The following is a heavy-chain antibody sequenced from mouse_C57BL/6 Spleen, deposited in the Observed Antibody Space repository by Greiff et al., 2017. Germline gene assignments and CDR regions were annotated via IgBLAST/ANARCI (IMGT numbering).Heavy chain of an antibody. J-gene: IGHJ4*01. CDR1: GYTFTDYY. Sequence: VQLQQSGPVLVKPGASVKMSCQASGYTFTDYYMNWVKQSHGKSLEWIGGINPYHGGTSYNQKFKGTATVTVDKSSSTAYMELNSLTSEDSAVYYCARSDYDASNDAMDYWGQGTSVTVSS. CDR3: ARSDYDASNDAMDY. D-gene: IGHD2-3*01. CDR2: INPYHGGT. V-gene: IGHV1-19*01.